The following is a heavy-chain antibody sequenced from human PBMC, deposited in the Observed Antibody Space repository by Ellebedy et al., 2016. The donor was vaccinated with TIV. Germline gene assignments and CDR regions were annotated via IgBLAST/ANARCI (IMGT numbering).Heavy chain of an antibody. CDR3: ARDDSSSVRV. J-gene: IGHJ6*02. Sequence: ASVKVSCXVSGGTFSSSAISRVRQAPGQGLEWMGMIDPSGGSTNYAQKFQGRVTMTRDTSTSTVYMELSSLRSEDTAVYYCARDDSSSVRVWGQGTTVTVSS. V-gene: IGHV1-46*01. D-gene: IGHD6-6*01. CDR1: GGTFSSSA. CDR2: IDPSGGST.